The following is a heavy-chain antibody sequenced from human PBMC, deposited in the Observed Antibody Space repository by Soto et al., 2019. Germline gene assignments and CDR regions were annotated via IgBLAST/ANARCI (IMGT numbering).Heavy chain of an antibody. CDR1: GGSFSGYY. Sequence: PETLSLTCAVYGGSFSGYYWSWIRQPPGKGLEWIGEINHSGSTNYNPSLKSRVTISVDTSKNQFSLKLSSVTAADTAVYYCARGGGYYDILTGYFPFDYWGQGTLVTVS. CDR2: INHSGST. CDR3: ARGGGYYDILTGYFPFDY. V-gene: IGHV4-34*01. J-gene: IGHJ4*02. D-gene: IGHD3-9*01.